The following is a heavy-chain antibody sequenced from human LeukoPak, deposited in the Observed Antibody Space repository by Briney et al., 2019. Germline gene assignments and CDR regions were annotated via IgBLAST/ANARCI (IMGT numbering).Heavy chain of an antibody. CDR3: ARVYSYGSIADY. CDR2: IYHSGST. J-gene: IGHJ4*02. CDR1: GYSISSGYY. Sequence: SETLSLTCAVSGYSISSGYYWGWIRQPPGKGLEWIGSIYHSGSTYYNPSLKSRVTISVDTSKNQFSLKLSSVTAADTAVYYCARVYSYGSIADYWGQGTLVTVSS. D-gene: IGHD5-18*01. V-gene: IGHV4-38-2*01.